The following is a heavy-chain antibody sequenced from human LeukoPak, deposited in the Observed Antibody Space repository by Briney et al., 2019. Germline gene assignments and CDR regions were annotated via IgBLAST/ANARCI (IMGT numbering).Heavy chain of an antibody. D-gene: IGHD2-2*01. J-gene: IGHJ6*02. CDR2: ITGSGDST. CDR3: ARDIVVVPAGLYYYVMDV. V-gene: IGHV3-23*01. Sequence: PGGSLRLSCAASGFIFSTYPMSWVRQAPGKGLEWVSAITGSGDSTFYADSVKGRCTISRDNSKNTLYLQMNSLRTEDTAVYYCARDIVVVPAGLYYYVMDVWGQGTTVTVSS. CDR1: GFIFSTYP.